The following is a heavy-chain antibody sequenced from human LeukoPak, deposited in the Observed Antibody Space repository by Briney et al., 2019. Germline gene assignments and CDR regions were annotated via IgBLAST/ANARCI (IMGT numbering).Heavy chain of an antibody. J-gene: IGHJ4*02. CDR2: IYPGDSDT. Sequence: GESLKISCKGSGSSFSSYWIGWVRQMPGKGLEWMGIIYPGDSDTRYSPSFQGQVTISAEKSISTAYLQLSSLKASDTAMYYCARTYYYDSSGSRAYDYWGQGTLVTVSS. D-gene: IGHD3-22*01. V-gene: IGHV5-51*01. CDR3: ARTYYYDSSGSRAYDY. CDR1: GSSFSSYW.